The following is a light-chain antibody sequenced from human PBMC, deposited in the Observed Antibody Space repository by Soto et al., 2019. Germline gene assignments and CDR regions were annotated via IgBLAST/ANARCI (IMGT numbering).Light chain of an antibody. V-gene: IGLV3-21*04. J-gene: IGLJ1*01. CDR1: NIGSKS. Sequence: SYELTQPPSVSVAPGKTARITCGGNNIGSKSVHWYQQKPGQAPVLVIYYDSDRPSGIPERFSGSNSGNTATLTISRVEAGDEADYYCQVWDSSRDHTYVFGTGTKVTVL. CDR3: QVWDSSRDHTYV. CDR2: YDS.